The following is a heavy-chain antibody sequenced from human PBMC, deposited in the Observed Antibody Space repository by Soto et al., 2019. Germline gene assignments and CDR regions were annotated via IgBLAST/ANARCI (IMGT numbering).Heavy chain of an antibody. D-gene: IGHD3-22*01. CDR3: ARGGYYYDSSGFLDY. V-gene: IGHV3-48*03. Sequence: GSQRLSCAASGFTFSSYEMNWVRQAPGKGLEWVSYISSSGSTIYYADSVKGRFTISRDNAKNSLYLQMNSLRAEDTAVYYCARGGYYYDSSGFLDYWGQGTLVTVSS. J-gene: IGHJ4*02. CDR2: ISSSGSTI. CDR1: GFTFSSYE.